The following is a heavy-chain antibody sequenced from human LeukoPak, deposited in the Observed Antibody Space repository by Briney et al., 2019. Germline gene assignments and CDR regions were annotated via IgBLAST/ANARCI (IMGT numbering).Heavy chain of an antibody. D-gene: IGHD3-10*01. J-gene: IGHJ4*02. CDR2: INGDGCDT. CDR1: VFPFSLWW. Sequence: GGSLRLSCAASVFPFSLWWMNWVRQAPGKGLEWVANINGDGCDTYYVGSVRGRFTISRDNADNSLYLQMHNLRGDDTAVYYCARGVNSAIDWWGQGTLVTVSS. V-gene: IGHV3-7*01. CDR3: ARGVNSAIDW.